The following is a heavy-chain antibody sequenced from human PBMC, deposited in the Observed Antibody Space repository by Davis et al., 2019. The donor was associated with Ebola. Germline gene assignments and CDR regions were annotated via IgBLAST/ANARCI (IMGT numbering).Heavy chain of an antibody. CDR3: ATGVGTIGVDI. V-gene: IGHV4-34*01. Sequence: SETLSLTCAVYGGSFRGYYWSWIRQPPGKGLEWIGEINHSGSTNYNPSLKSRVSISVDTSKNQFSLKVNSVTAADTAVYYCATGVGTIGVDIWGQGTMVTVSS. J-gene: IGHJ3*02. CDR1: GGSFRGYY. CDR2: INHSGST. D-gene: IGHD5-12*01.